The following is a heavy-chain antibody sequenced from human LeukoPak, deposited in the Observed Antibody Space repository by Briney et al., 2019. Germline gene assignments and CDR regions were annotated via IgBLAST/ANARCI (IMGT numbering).Heavy chain of an antibody. J-gene: IGHJ4*02. CDR2: IWYDGSNK. D-gene: IGHD3-9*01. CDR1: GFTFSSYG. CDR3: AREAEAGDYDILTGPDY. Sequence: GSPRLSCAASGFTFSSYGMHWVRQAPGKGLEWVAVIWYDGSNKYYADSVKGRFTISRDNSKNTLYLQMNSLRAEDTAVYYCAREAEAGDYDILTGPDYWGQGTLVTVSS. V-gene: IGHV3-33*01.